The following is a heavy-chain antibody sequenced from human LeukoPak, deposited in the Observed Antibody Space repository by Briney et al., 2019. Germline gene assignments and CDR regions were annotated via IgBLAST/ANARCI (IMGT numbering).Heavy chain of an antibody. J-gene: IGHJ4*02. CDR2: IYYSGCT. V-gene: IGHV4-59*01. D-gene: IGHD6-19*01. CDR1: GGSISSYY. Sequence: SETLSLTCTVSGGSISSYYWSWIRQPPGKGLEWIGYIYYSGCTNYNPSLKSRITISVDTSKNQFSLKLSSVTAADTAVYYCARGSNGWPLDYWGQGTLVTVSS. CDR3: ARGSNGWPLDY.